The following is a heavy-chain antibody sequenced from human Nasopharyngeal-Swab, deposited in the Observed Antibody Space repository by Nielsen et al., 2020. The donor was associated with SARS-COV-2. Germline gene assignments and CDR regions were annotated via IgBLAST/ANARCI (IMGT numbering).Heavy chain of an antibody. D-gene: IGHD3-9*01. V-gene: IGHV3-64D*06. CDR2: ISSNGGST. J-gene: IGHJ6*02. Sequence: GESLKISCAASGFPFSSYAMHWVRQAPGKGLEYVSAISSNGGSTYYADSVKGRFTISRDNSKNTLYLQMSSLRAEDTAVYYCVKADRYYDILTGYPLTDYYYYGMDVWGQGTTVTVSS. CDR1: GFPFSSYA. CDR3: VKADRYYDILTGYPLTDYYYYGMDV.